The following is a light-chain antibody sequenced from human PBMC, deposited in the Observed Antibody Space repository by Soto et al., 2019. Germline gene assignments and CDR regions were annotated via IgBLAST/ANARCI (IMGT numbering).Light chain of an antibody. J-gene: IGKJ5*01. CDR2: AAS. V-gene: IGKV1-12*01. CDR3: QQTNNFQIT. CDR1: QGFRSW. Sequence: DIQMTQSPSSVSASVGDRVTITCRASQGFRSWLAWYQQKPGKAPKLLIYAASILESGVPSRFSGSGSGTEFTLTISSLQPEDFATYYCQQTNNFQITFGQRTRLDMK.